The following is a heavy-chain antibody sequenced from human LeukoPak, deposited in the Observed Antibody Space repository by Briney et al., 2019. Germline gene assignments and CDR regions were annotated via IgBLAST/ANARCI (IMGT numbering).Heavy chain of an antibody. Sequence: ASVKVSCKASGDTFNSYDINWVRQATGQGLEWMGWMNPNSGITGYAQKFQGRVTMTRNTSISTAYMELSSLRSEDTAVYYCARRGFGRSSSWYENEYCGQGTPVTVSS. J-gene: IGHJ4*02. D-gene: IGHD6-13*01. CDR3: ARRGFGRSSSWYENEY. V-gene: IGHV1-8*01. CDR2: MNPNSGIT. CDR1: GDTFNSYD.